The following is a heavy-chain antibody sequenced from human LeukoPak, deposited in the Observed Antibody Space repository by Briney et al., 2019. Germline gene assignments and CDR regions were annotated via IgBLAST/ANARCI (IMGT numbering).Heavy chain of an antibody. D-gene: IGHD3-22*01. Sequence: AASVKVSCKASGYTFTSFGIIWVRQAPGQGLEWMGWISAYNGNTNYAQKVQGRITMTTDRSTSTAYMELRSLRSDDTAVYYCARDYTYYYDSSGYSLGYWGQGTLVTVSS. CDR1: GYTFTSFG. CDR3: ARDYTYYYDSSGYSLGY. CDR2: ISAYNGNT. J-gene: IGHJ4*02. V-gene: IGHV1-18*01.